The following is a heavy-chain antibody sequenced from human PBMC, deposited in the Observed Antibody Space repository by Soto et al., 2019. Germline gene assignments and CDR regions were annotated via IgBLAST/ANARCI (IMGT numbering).Heavy chain of an antibody. V-gene: IGHV3-23*01. CDR1: GFTFSSYA. CDR2: ISGSGGST. CDR3: AKDWAGSSGWGVYYYYGMDV. Sequence: PGGSLRLSCAASGFTFSSYAMSWVRQAPGKGLEWVSAISGSGGSTYYADSVKGRFTISRDNSKNTLYLQMNSLRAEDTAVYYCAKDWAGSSGWGVYYYYGMDVWGQGTTVTVSS. D-gene: IGHD6-19*01. J-gene: IGHJ6*02.